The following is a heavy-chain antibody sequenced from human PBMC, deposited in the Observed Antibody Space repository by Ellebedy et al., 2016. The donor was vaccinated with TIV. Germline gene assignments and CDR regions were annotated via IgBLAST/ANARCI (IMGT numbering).Heavy chain of an antibody. Sequence: GESLKISXAASGFTFSSYGMHWLRQAPRKGLEWVAVISYDGSNKYYADSVKGRFTISRDNSKNTLYLQMNSLRAEDTAVYYCAKGEVGATTHDAFDIWGQGTMVTVSS. J-gene: IGHJ3*02. D-gene: IGHD1-26*01. V-gene: IGHV3-30*18. CDR1: GFTFSSYG. CDR2: ISYDGSNK. CDR3: AKGEVGATTHDAFDI.